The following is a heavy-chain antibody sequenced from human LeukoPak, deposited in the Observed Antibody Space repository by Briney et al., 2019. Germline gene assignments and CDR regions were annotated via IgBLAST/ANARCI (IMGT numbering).Heavy chain of an antibody. D-gene: IGHD5-24*01. Sequence: GGSLRLSCAASGFTFSSYAMSWVRQAPGKGLEWVSAISGSSGSTYYADSVKGRFTISRDNSRNTLYLQMNSLRADDTAVYYCAKSRPMAYYFDYWGQGTLVTDSS. CDR1: GFTFSSYA. V-gene: IGHV3-23*01. CDR2: ISGSSGST. CDR3: AKSRPMAYYFDY. J-gene: IGHJ4*02.